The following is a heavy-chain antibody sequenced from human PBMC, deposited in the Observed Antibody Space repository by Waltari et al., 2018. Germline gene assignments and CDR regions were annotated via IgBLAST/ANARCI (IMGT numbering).Heavy chain of an antibody. CDR2: INPSRST. CDR3: ARRGHSSYYYYYMDV. D-gene: IGHD5-18*01. V-gene: IGHV4-34*01. J-gene: IGHJ6*03. Sequence: QVQLQQWGAGLSKPSETLSLTCAVDGGTFSSNYWWWLLQPPGRALEGIGEINPSRSTNYNPSLKSRVTISGDTSKNQFSLELSSVSAADTAVYYCARRGHSSYYYYYMDVWGKGTTVTVSS. CDR1: GGTFSSNY.